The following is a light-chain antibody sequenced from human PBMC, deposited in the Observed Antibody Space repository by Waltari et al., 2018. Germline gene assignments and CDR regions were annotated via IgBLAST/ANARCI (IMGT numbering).Light chain of an antibody. CDR2: GAS. V-gene: IGKV3-20*01. Sequence: IMITHSHCTPSSSPGETATLSGTTSQSVNRTLAWYQQKPGQAPRLLIYGASTRAAGIPDRFSGSGSGTDFSLTISRLEAEDFAVYYCQHYVRLPVTFGQGTKVEIK. CDR1: QSVNRT. CDR3: QHYVRLPVT. J-gene: IGKJ1*01.